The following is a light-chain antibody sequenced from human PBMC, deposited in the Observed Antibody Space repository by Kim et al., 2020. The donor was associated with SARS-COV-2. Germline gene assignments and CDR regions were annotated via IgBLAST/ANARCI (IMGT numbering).Light chain of an antibody. CDR3: QQSYNTPRLT. CDR1: QTISTY. CDR2: AAS. Sequence: DIQMTQSPSSLSASVGDRVTITCRASQTISTYLNWYQQKPGRAPKLLIYAASSLQSGVPSRSSGSGSGTDFTLTISSLQPEDFATYYCQQSYNTPRLTFGGGTKVDIK. V-gene: IGKV1-39*01. J-gene: IGKJ4*01.